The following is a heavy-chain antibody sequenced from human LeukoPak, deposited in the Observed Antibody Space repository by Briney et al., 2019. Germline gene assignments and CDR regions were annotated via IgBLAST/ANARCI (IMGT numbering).Heavy chain of an antibody. D-gene: IGHD2-21*02. Sequence: GGSLRLSCAASGFTFSSYSMNWVRQAPWKGLEWFSYISSSSNTIYYADSVKGRFTISRDNAKNSLFLQMNSLRDEDTSVYYCARAVTVVTRGGLVFDYWGQGTLVTVSS. CDR2: ISSSSNTI. J-gene: IGHJ4*02. V-gene: IGHV3-48*02. CDR3: ARAVTVVTRGGLVFDY. CDR1: GFTFSSYS.